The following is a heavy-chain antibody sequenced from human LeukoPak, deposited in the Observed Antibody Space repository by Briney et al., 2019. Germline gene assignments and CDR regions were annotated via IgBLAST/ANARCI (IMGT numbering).Heavy chain of an antibody. Sequence: SETLSLTCTVSGGSLNTPNYYWGWIRQTPGKGLEWIGNIYYRGSTDYNPSLKSRVTISRDTSKNQFSLKLSSVTAADTAVYYCARDVRNYYDSSGYYIFDYWGQGTLDTVSS. D-gene: IGHD3-22*01. J-gene: IGHJ4*02. CDR1: GGSLNTPNYY. V-gene: IGHV4-39*07. CDR2: IYYRGST. CDR3: ARDVRNYYDSSGYYIFDY.